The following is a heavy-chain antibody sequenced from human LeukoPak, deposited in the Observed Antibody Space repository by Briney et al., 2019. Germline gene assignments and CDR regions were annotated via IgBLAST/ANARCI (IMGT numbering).Heavy chain of an antibody. D-gene: IGHD1-26*01. CDR3: ARVSLIVGATDY. J-gene: IGHJ4*02. CDR1: GGSFSGYY. Sequence: WETLSLTCAVYGGSFSGYYWSWIRQPPGKGLEWIGEINHSGSSNYNPSLKSRVTISVDTSKNQFSLKLSSVTAADTAVYYCARVSLIVGATDYWGQGTLVTVSS. V-gene: IGHV4-34*01. CDR2: INHSGSS.